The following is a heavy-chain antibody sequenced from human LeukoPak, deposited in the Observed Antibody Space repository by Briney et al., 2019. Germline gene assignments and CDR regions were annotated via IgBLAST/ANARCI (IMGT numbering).Heavy chain of an antibody. CDR3: ASPAAPNYYGSGSYPDY. CDR1: GFTFSSYW. D-gene: IGHD3-10*01. V-gene: IGHV3-74*01. Sequence: PGGSLRLSCAASGFTFSSYWMHWVRQAPGKGLVGVSRINSDGSSTSYADSVKGRFTISRDNAKNTLYLQMNSLRAEDTAVYYCASPAAPNYYGSGSYPDYWGQGTLVTVSS. J-gene: IGHJ4*02. CDR2: INSDGSST.